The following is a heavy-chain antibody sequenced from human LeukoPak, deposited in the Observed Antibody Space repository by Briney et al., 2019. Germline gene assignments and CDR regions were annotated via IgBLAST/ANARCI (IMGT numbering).Heavy chain of an antibody. D-gene: IGHD2-2*02. CDR2: IYYSGST. CDR1: GVSISSYY. V-gene: IGHV4-59*01. CDR3: ARESPHTDDWFDP. J-gene: IGHJ5*02. Sequence: SETLSLTCTVSGVSISSYYWSWIRQPPGKGLEWIGYIYYSGSTNYNPSLKSRVTISVDTSKNQLSLKLSSVTAADTAVYYCARESPHTDDWFDPWGQGTLVTVSS.